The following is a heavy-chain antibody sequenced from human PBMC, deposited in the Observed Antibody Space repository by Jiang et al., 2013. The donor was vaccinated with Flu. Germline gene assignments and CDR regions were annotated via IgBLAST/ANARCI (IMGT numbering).Heavy chain of an antibody. CDR2: TYYRSKWYN. Sequence: AAWNWIRQSPSRGLEWLGRTYYRSKWYNDYAVSVKSRIAINPDTTKNQFSLQLNSVTPEDTAVYYCARGSSGWYYFDYWGQGTLVTVSS. J-gene: IGHJ4*02. CDR3: ARGSSGWYYFDY. D-gene: IGHD6-19*01. CDR1: AA. V-gene: IGHV6-1*01.